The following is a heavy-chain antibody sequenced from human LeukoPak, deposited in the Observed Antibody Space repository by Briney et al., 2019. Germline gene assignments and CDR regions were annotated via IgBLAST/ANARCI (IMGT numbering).Heavy chain of an antibody. CDR2: INHSGST. CDR3: ARRGIAAPFDP. Sequence: LXLXXAVXGGSFXGXXWSWIRXPPGXXPEWIGEINHSGSTNYNPSLKSRVTISVDTSKNQFSLKLSSVTAADTAVYYCARRGIAAPFDPWGQGTLVTVSS. J-gene: IGHJ5*02. CDR1: GGSFXGXX. D-gene: IGHD6-13*01. V-gene: IGHV4-34*01.